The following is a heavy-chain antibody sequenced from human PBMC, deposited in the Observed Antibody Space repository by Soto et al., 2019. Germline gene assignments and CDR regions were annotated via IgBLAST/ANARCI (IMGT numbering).Heavy chain of an antibody. V-gene: IGHV3-9*01. J-gene: IGHJ6*02. CDR2: ISWNSGSI. D-gene: IGHD6-19*01. Sequence: PGGSLRLSCAASGFTFDDYAMHWVRQAPGKGLEWVSGISWNSGSIGYADSVKGRFTISRDSAKNSLYLQMNSLRAEDTALYYCAKDIRAVAGTYYYYYGMDVWGQGTTVTVSS. CDR1: GFTFDDYA. CDR3: AKDIRAVAGTYYYYYGMDV.